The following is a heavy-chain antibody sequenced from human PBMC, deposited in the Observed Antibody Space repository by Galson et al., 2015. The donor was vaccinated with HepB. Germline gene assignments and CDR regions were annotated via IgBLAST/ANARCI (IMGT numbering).Heavy chain of an antibody. CDR2: IYSGGYR. Sequence: SLRLSCAASGFTVITNYMSWVRQAPGKGLEWVSIIYSGGYRSYADSVKGRFTISRDNSKNTVYLQMNSRRAEDTAVYYCARATSGGYCSRTSCYYFDYWGQGALVTVSS. CDR3: ARATSGGYCSRTSCYYFDY. CDR1: GFTVITNY. J-gene: IGHJ4*02. D-gene: IGHD2-2*01. V-gene: IGHV3-53*01.